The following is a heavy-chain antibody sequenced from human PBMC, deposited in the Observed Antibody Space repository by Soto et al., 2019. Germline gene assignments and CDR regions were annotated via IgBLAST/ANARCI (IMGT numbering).Heavy chain of an antibody. Sequence: ELQLVESGGGLVQPGGSLRLSCIAFGFTFSNNAMHWVRQAPGKGLEYVSGVSSDGNITYYADSVKGRFTISRENSKNTLYLQMGGLRDDDMAVYYCARSFPPETGGQGTLVTVSS. D-gene: IGHD3-3*02. CDR3: ARSFPPET. CDR1: GFTFSNNA. V-gene: IGHV3-64*07. CDR2: VSSDGNIT. J-gene: IGHJ4*02.